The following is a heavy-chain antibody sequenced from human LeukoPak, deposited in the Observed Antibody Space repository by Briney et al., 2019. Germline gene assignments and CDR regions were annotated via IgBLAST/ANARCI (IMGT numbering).Heavy chain of an antibody. Sequence: GGSLRLSCAASGFTFSDHYMSWIRQAPGKGRERVSYISNSGRTIYYADSVKGRFTISRGNAENSLYLQMNSLRAEDTAVYYCARVIATRPHYHYYMDVWGKGATVTVSS. J-gene: IGHJ6*03. CDR3: ARVIATRPHYHYYMDV. D-gene: IGHD6-6*01. CDR2: ISNSGRTI. CDR1: GFTFSDHY. V-gene: IGHV3-11*04.